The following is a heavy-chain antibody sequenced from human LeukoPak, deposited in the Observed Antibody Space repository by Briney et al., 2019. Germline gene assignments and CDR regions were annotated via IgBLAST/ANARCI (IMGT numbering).Heavy chain of an antibody. CDR2: IGGSGANT. J-gene: IGHJ4*02. Sequence: GGSLRLSCAASGFTFSRYAMSWVRQAPGKGVEWVSAIGGSGANTYYADSVKGRFTISRDNSKSTLSLQMNSLRAEDTAVYYCTKDSSVPFGITDWGQGSLVTVSS. CDR1: GFTFSRYA. D-gene: IGHD5/OR15-5a*01. V-gene: IGHV3-23*01. CDR3: TKDSSVPFGITD.